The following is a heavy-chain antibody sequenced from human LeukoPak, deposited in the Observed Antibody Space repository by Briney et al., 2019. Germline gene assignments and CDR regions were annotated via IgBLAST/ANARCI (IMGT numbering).Heavy chain of an antibody. Sequence: PSETLSLTCTVSGGSISSYYWSWIRQPPGKGLEWIGYIYYSGSTNYNPSHKSRVTISVDTSKNQFSLKLSSVTAADTAVYYCARGDRWFDPWGQGTLVTVSS. CDR3: ARGDRWFDP. CDR1: GGSISSYY. J-gene: IGHJ5*02. CDR2: IYYSGST. V-gene: IGHV4-59*01.